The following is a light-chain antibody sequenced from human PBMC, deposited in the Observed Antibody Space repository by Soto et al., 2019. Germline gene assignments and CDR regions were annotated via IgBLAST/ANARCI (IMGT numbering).Light chain of an antibody. Sequence: VGDGGPITRRASQTISSWLGWYQQKPGKAPKLLIYKASTLKSGVPSIFSGSGSVTDISLTSTILQPHYFALFYSHHHHILPLPFREGTKVDIK. CDR3: HHHHILPLP. CDR2: KAS. J-gene: IGKJ4*02. CDR1: QTISSW. V-gene: IGKV1-5*03.